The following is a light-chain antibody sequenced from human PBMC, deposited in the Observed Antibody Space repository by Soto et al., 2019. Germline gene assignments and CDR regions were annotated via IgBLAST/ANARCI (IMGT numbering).Light chain of an antibody. CDR2: DNN. Sequence: QSVLTQPPSVSAAPGQKVTISCSGSSSNIGNNYVSCYQQLPGTAPQILSNDNNKRPPGVPDRFSGSNSGTSATLVITGLQNGDEADYYCGTWDSSLSAYVFGTGTKVTVL. CDR3: GTWDSSLSAYV. V-gene: IGLV1-51*01. CDR1: SSNIGNNY. J-gene: IGLJ1*01.